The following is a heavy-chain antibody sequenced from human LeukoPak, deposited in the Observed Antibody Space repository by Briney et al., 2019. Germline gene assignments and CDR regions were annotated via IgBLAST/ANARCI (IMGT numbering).Heavy chain of an antibody. CDR3: ANTKWGYFDY. J-gene: IGHJ4*02. CDR1: GFTFRSYG. V-gene: IGHV3-30*02. D-gene: IGHD7-27*01. Sequence: SGGSLRLSXAASGFTFRSYGMHWVRQSPGKGLEWVAFIRYDGSNKYYADSVKGRFTISRDNSKNTLYLQMNSLRAEDTAVYYCANTKWGYFDYWGQGTLVTVSS. CDR2: IRYDGSNK.